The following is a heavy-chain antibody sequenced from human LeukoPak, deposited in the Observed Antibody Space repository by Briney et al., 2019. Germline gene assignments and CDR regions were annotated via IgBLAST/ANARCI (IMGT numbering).Heavy chain of an antibody. V-gene: IGHV4-34*01. D-gene: IGHD6-6*01. J-gene: IGHJ1*01. CDR3: ARHGPLGRRMAARPIQH. CDR2: INHSGST. CDR1: GGSFSGYY. Sequence: SETLSLTCAVYGGSFSGYYWSWIRQPPGKGLEWIGEINHSGSTNYNPSLKSRVTISVDTSKNQFSLKLSSVTAADTAVYYCARHGPLGRRMAARPIQHWGQGTLVTVSS.